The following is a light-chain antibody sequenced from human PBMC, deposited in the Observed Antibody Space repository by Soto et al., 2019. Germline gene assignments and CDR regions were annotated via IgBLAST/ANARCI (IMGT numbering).Light chain of an antibody. Sequence: QSVLTQPPSASGSPGQSVAISCTGTSSDVGGYQYVSWYQQHPDKAPKLMIYEVSKRPSGVPDRFSGSKSGNTASLTVSGLQAEDEAHYYCSSYAGSNNVLFGGGTKLTVL. CDR3: SSYAGSNNVL. J-gene: IGLJ2*01. CDR1: SSDVGGYQY. CDR2: EVS. V-gene: IGLV2-8*01.